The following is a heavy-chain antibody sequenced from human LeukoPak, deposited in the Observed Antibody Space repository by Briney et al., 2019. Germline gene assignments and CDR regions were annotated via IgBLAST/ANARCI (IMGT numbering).Heavy chain of an antibody. CDR2: IYSGGTT. CDR1: GFTFSSFA. D-gene: IGHD2-2*01. CDR3: TRQTGESTNFDN. V-gene: IGHV3-66*04. J-gene: IGHJ4*02. Sequence: GGSLRLSCAASGFTFSSFAMHWVRQAPGKGLEWVSAIYSGGTTYYADSVKGRFTISRDNSKNMLYLLMNYLRAEDTAMYHCTRQTGESTNFDNWGQGTLVTVSS.